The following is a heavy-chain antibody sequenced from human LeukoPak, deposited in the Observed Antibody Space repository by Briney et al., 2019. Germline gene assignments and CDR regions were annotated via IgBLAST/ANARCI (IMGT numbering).Heavy chain of an antibody. CDR1: GGSISSGGYY. D-gene: IGHD4-17*01. CDR2: IYYSGST. Sequence: PSETLSLTCTVSGGSISSGGYYWSWIRQHPGKGLEWIGYIYYSGSTYYNPSLKSRVTISVDTSKNQFSLKLSSVTAADTAVYYCARERVYGDYLEGGYWGQGTLVTVSS. CDR3: ARERVYGDYLEGGY. J-gene: IGHJ4*02. V-gene: IGHV4-31*03.